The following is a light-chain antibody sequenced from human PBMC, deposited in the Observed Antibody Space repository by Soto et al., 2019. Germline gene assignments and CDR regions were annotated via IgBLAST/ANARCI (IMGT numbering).Light chain of an antibody. J-gene: IGKJ1*01. CDR3: QQYGVSPKT. Sequence: EIVLTQSPGILSLAPGERVTLSCRASQSVNSLFFGWHQQKPGQAPRLVIYGTTNKAAGIPDRFSGSGSGTDFTLTISRLEPEDSAVYFCQQYGVSPKTFGQATKVEIK. CDR1: QSVNSLF. V-gene: IGKV3-20*01. CDR2: GTT.